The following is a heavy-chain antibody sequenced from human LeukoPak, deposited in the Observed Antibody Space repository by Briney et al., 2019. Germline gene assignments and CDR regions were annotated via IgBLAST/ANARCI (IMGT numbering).Heavy chain of an antibody. CDR3: AKDRPNYYGSNGHYYKLNGDC. D-gene: IGHD3-22*01. Sequence: GGSLRLSCAASGFTFSSYAMSWVRQAPGKGLEWVSSITSSGAATYYADSVKSRFTISRDNSDNTLYLQMNSLRAEDTAVYYCAKDRPNYYGSNGHYYKLNGDCWGQGTLVTVSS. J-gene: IGHJ4*02. V-gene: IGHV3-23*01. CDR2: ITSSGAAT. CDR1: GFTFSSYA.